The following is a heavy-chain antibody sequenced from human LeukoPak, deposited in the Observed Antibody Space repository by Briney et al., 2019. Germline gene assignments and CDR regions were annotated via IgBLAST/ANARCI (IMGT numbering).Heavy chain of an antibody. D-gene: IGHD1-26*01. Sequence: GGSLRLSCVTSGFMFSAYAMSWVRQAPGKGLEWVSIISGSGERTYCADSVKGRFTVSRDNSKNTLYLQTKSLRAEDTAVYYCVSQSYSGSDNYYFHYWGQGTLVAVSS. CDR3: VSQSYSGSDNYYFHY. CDR2: ISGSGERT. CDR1: GFMFSAYA. V-gene: IGHV3-23*01. J-gene: IGHJ4*02.